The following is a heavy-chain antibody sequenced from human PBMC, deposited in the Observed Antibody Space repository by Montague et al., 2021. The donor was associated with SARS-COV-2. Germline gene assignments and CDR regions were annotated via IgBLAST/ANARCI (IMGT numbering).Heavy chain of an antibody. J-gene: IGHJ4*02. V-gene: IGHV4-39*01. Sequence: SETLSLTCTVSGGSMARSPDYWAWLRQPPGGVLEWIATFHYGGGTYYNLSIQRRVDISVDTSKNQLSLTLASVTAADTAVYYCAKWGYCRGDACFRGGFEYWGQGILVPVSS. CDR1: GGSMARSPDY. D-gene: IGHD2-21*02. CDR3: AKWGYCRGDACFRGGFEY. CDR2: FHYGGGT.